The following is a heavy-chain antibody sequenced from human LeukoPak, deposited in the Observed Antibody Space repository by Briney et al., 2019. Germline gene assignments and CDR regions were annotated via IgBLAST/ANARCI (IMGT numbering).Heavy chain of an antibody. V-gene: IGHV1-69*01. CDR1: GGTFSSYA. CDR2: IIPIFGTA. J-gene: IGHJ4*02. D-gene: IGHD6-13*01. Sequence: GASVKVSCKASGGTFSSYAISWVRQAPGQGLEWMGGIIPIFGTANYAQKFQGRVTITADESTSTAYMELSSVTAADTAVYYYAAWYSSSWYFLDYWGQGTLVTVSS. CDR3: AAWYSSSWYFLDY.